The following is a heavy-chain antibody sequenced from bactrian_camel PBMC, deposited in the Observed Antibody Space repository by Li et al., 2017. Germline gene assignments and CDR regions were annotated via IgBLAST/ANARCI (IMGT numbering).Heavy chain of an antibody. CDR1: GYVYKDKC. CDR2: IYTVDGST. J-gene: IGHJ4*01. Sequence: HVQLVESGGDSVQAGGSLTLSCVASGYVYKDKCMAWFRQAPGKEREAVASIYTVDGSTYYADSVKGRFSISQDNAKNTWYLQMNSLKPEDSAMYYCASDRLVCLSTDTKGKWAYWGQGTQVTVS. D-gene: IGHD5*01. CDR3: ASDRLVCLSTDTKGKWAY. V-gene: IGHV3S54*01.